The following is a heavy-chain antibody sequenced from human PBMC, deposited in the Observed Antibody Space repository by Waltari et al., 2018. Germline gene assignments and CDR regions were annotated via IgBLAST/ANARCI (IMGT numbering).Heavy chain of an antibody. Sequence: QVQLVQSGAEVKRPGASVKVSCKASGYTFTNYYMNWVRQAPGQGPEWMGSINPNSEGTHYAEKFQGRVLMTSDTSVNTVYMELSSLRSDDTAVYYCAREQTRSRVATIISWGQGTLLTVSS. J-gene: IGHJ5*02. D-gene: IGHD5-12*01. CDR1: GYTFTNYY. V-gene: IGHV1-2*02. CDR3: AREQTRSRVATIIS. CDR2: INPNSEGT.